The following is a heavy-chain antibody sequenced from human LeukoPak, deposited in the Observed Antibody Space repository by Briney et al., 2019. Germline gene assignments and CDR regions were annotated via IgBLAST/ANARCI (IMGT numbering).Heavy chain of an antibody. V-gene: IGHV3-74*01. CDR2: IETDGSST. J-gene: IGHJ4*02. D-gene: IGHD6-19*01. Sequence: GGSLRLFYAASGFTFSSYWMHWVRQVPGKGLLWVARIETDGSSTAYADSVKGRFTISRDNAKNTLYLQVNSLRAEDTAVYYCARGGWYGDYWGQGTLVTVSS. CDR1: GFTFSSYW. CDR3: ARGGWYGDY.